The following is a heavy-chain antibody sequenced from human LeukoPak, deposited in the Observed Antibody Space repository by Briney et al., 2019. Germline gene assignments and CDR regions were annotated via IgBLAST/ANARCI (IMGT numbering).Heavy chain of an antibody. CDR2: ISIGSDYI. D-gene: IGHD2-15*01. J-gene: IGHJ4*02. Sequence: GGSLRLSCVVSGFIFSSYEMSWVRQAPGKGLEWVSFISIGSDYIDYADSVRGRFTISRDNAKNSLYLEMSSLRDEDTAVYYCAPDFNRGGRDHYWGQGTLVTVSS. CDR1: GFIFSSYE. CDR3: APDFNRGGRDHY. V-gene: IGHV3-48*02.